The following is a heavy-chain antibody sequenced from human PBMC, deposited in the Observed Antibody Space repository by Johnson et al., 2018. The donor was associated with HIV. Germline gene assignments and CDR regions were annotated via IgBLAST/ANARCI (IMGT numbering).Heavy chain of an antibody. J-gene: IGHJ3*02. CDR3: ARANRGRNDAFDI. CDR1: GFSFSDYY. CDR2: ISSSGNSI. D-gene: IGHD2-15*01. V-gene: IGHV3-11*04. Sequence: QVQLVESGGGLVKPGGSLRLVCAASGFSFSDYYMSWIRQAPGKGLEWVSFISSSGNSIYHADSVEGRFAISRDNSKNTLYLQMNSLRAEDTAVYYCARANRGRNDAFDIWGQGTMVTVSS.